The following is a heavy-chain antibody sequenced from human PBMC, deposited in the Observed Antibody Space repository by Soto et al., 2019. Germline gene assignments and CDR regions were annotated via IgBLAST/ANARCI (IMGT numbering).Heavy chain of an antibody. CDR3: ESRYYDSRDYQGEFDF. V-gene: IGHV3-33*01. CDR2: IWGDRTKT. CDR1: RFTFSYLG. J-gene: IGHJ4*02. Sequence: QPGSSLRLSCAVSRFTFSYLGMHWFRQAPGKGPEWVAVIWGDRTKTYYADSVKGPFTISSDSSDNELYLQMTSLRSEDTDLYYCESRYYDSRDYQGEFDFWGQGTVVTVSS. D-gene: IGHD3-16*01.